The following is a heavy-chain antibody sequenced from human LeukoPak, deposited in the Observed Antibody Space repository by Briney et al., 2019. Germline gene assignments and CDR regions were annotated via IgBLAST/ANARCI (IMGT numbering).Heavy chain of an antibody. V-gene: IGHV1-69*13. D-gene: IGHD7-27*01. CDR3: ARSPSLGQPNYYFDY. CDR1: GGTFSSYA. CDR2: IIPIFGTA. J-gene: IGHJ4*02. Sequence: SVKVSCKASGGTFSSYAISWVRQAPGQGLEWMGGIIPIFGTANYAQKFQGRVTITADESTSTAYMELSSLRSEDTAVYYCARSPSLGQPNYYFDYWGQGTLVTVSS.